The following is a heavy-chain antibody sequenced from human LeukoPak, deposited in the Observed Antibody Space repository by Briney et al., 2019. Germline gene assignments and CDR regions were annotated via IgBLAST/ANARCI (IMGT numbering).Heavy chain of an antibody. CDR3: ARGVGRLHSDY. J-gene: IGHJ4*02. CDR1: GYTFTGYY. CDR2: INPNSGGT. Sequence: GASVKVSCKASGYTFTGYYMHWVRQAPGQGLEWMGWINPNSGGTNYAQKFQGRVTMTRNTSISTAYMELSSLRSEDTAVYYCARGVGRLHSDYWGQGTLVTVSS. D-gene: IGHD3-16*01. V-gene: IGHV1-2*02.